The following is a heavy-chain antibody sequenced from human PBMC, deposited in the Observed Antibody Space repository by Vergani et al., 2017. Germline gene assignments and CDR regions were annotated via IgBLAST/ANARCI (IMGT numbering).Heavy chain of an antibody. Sequence: LEESGGGSVKPGGSLRLSCAASGFKFSDHYMSWIRQAPGKGLEWVSHISPGASTVSYTDSVTGRFTVSRDNDNNSLTLDMTTLRVEDTAVYYCAKDPGISTTRPYYAMGVWGQGTTVTVSS. D-gene: IGHD1-1*01. CDR2: ISPGASTV. CDR1: GFKFSDHY. V-gene: IGHV3-11*04. J-gene: IGHJ6*02. CDR3: AKDPGISTTRPYYAMGV.